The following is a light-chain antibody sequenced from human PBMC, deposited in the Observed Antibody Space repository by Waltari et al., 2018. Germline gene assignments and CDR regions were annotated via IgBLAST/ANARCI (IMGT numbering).Light chain of an antibody. CDR2: GSS. CDR3: HQSGGSGRA. CDR1: QSVDNWS. Sequence: ENVLTQSPGTLSLSPGERATLSCRASQSVDNWSLAWYQLQPGQAPRLLISGSSSRATGVPDRFSGSGSGTDFTLTISRLEPEDFAVYYCHQSGGSGRAFGGGTKVEIK. V-gene: IGKV3-20*01. J-gene: IGKJ4*01.